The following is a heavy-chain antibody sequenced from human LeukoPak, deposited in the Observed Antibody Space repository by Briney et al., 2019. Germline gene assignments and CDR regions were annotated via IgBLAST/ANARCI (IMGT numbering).Heavy chain of an antibody. CDR1: GFTFSNYG. J-gene: IGHJ4*02. Sequence: GGSLRPSCAASGFTFSNYGIHWVRQAPGKGLEWVAVIWYDGSIKYYADSVKGRFTISRDNSKNTLYLQMNSLRAEDTAVYYCGRTAAGTSFDQWGQGTLVTVSS. CDR2: IWYDGSIK. V-gene: IGHV3-33*01. D-gene: IGHD6-13*01. CDR3: GRTAAGTSFDQ.